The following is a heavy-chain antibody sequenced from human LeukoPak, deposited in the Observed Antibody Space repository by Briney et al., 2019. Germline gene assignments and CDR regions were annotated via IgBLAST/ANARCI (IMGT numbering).Heavy chain of an antibody. CDR3: ARGREPYCSGGSCYFRTYYYGMDV. Sequence: ASVKVSCRASGYTFTSYAMHWVRQAPGQGLEWMGIINPSGGSTSYAQKFQGRVTMTRDTSTSTVYMELSSLRSEDTAVYYCARGREPYCSGGSCYFRTYYYGMDVWGQGTTVTVSS. D-gene: IGHD2-15*01. CDR1: GYTFTSYA. J-gene: IGHJ6*02. V-gene: IGHV1-46*01. CDR2: INPSGGST.